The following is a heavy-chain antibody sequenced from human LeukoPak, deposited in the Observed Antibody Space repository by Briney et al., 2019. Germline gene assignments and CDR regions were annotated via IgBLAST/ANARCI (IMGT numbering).Heavy chain of an antibody. Sequence: GASVKVSCKASGYTFTSYAMNWVRQAPGQGLEWMGWINTNTGNPAYAQGFTGWFVFSLDTSVSTAYLQISSLKAEDTAVYYCARGETDIVVVPAAILDYWGQGTLVTVSS. CDR2: INTNTGNP. CDR3: ARGETDIVVVPAAILDY. D-gene: IGHD2-2*01. CDR1: GYTFTSYA. J-gene: IGHJ4*02. V-gene: IGHV7-4-1*02.